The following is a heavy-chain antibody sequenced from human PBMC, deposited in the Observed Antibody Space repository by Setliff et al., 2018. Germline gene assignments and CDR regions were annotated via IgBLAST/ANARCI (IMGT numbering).Heavy chain of an antibody. CDR1: GFTFSSYS. V-gene: IGHV3-48*04. CDR2: ISSSSSTI. J-gene: IGHJ3*01. D-gene: IGHD5-18*01. CDR3: VRDRWKVMVNKGDDAFDL. Sequence: PGGSLRLSCAASGFTFSSYSMNWVRQAPGKGLEWVSYISSSSSTIYYADSVKGRFTISRDNAKNSLYLQMDSLRGEDTAVYYCVRDRWKVMVNKGDDAFDLWGQGTMVTVSS.